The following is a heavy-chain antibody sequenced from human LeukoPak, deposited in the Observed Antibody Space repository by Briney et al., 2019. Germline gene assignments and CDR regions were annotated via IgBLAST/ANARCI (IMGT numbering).Heavy chain of an antibody. D-gene: IGHD3-10*01. Sequence: GGSLRLSCAASGFTFSSYGMSWVRQAPGKGLEWVSAISVSGGSTYYADSVKGRFTISRDNSKNTLYLQMNSLRAEDTAVYYCAKDDYEGSGFGELLYDAFDIWGQGTMVTVSS. CDR3: AKDDYEGSGFGELLYDAFDI. V-gene: IGHV3-23*01. CDR2: ISVSGGST. CDR1: GFTFSSYG. J-gene: IGHJ3*02.